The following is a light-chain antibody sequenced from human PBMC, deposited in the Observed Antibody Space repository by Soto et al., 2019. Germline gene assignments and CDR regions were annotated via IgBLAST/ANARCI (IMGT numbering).Light chain of an antibody. CDR3: QQYAPSPLT. CDR2: GAS. Sequence: EIVLTQSPGTLSLSPGERATLSCRASQTVARNFVAWYQQKPGQTPRLLIHGASNRATGIPERISGSGSGTDFTLIISRLEPADFAVYYCQQYAPSPLTFGGGTKVEIK. J-gene: IGKJ4*01. CDR1: QTVARNF. V-gene: IGKV3-20*01.